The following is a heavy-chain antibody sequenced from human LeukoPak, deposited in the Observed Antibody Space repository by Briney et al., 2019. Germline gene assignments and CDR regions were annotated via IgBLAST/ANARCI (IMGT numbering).Heavy chain of an antibody. V-gene: IGHV5-51*01. Sequence: GESLKISCKGSGYNFTNYWIGWVRQMPGKGLEWVGIIYPGDSDARYSPAFQGQVTISADKSISTAYLQWNSLKASDTAMYYCARHYGSGNPWVDPWGQGTLVTVSS. CDR2: IYPGDSDA. J-gene: IGHJ5*02. CDR1: GYNFTNYW. D-gene: IGHD3-10*01. CDR3: ARHYGSGNPWVDP.